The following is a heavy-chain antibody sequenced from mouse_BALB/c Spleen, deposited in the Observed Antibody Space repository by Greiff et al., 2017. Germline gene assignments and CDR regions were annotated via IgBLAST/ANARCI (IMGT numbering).Heavy chain of an antibody. CDR3: ARSGTTYFDY. CDR1: GYAFSSYW. Sequence: VQLQESGAELVRPGSSVKISCKASGYAFSSYWMNWVKQRPGQGLEWIGQIYPGDGDTNYNGKFKGKATLTADKSSSTAYMQLSSLTSEDSAVYFCARSGTTYFDYWGQGTTLTVSS. J-gene: IGHJ2*01. V-gene: IGHV1-80*01. CDR2: IYPGDGDT. D-gene: IGHD1-1*01.